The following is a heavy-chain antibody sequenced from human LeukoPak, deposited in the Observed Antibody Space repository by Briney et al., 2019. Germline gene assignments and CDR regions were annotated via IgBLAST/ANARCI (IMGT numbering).Heavy chain of an antibody. CDR2: INPNSGGT. V-gene: IGHV1-2*06. D-gene: IGHD5-18*01. Sequence: GASVKVSCKASGYTFTGYYMHWVRQVPGQGLEWMGRINPNSGGTNYAQKFQGRVTMTRDTSTSTAYMELSRLRSDDTAVYYCARFRMKYSYGLDAFDIWGQGTMVTVSS. J-gene: IGHJ3*02. CDR3: ARFRMKYSYGLDAFDI. CDR1: GYTFTGYY.